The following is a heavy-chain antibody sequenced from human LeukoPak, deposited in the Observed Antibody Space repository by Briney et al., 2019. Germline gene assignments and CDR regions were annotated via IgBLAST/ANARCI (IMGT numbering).Heavy chain of an antibody. D-gene: IGHD3-10*01. CDR2: IKSKSEGETP. CDR3: TTPAGTYIKY. Sequence: PGGSLRLSCVASGFIFDSAWMSWVRQAPGKGLEWVGRIKSKSEGETPEYSAHMKGRVTISRDDSRNMDSLQMNNLKTEDAGVYYCTTPAGTYIKYWGQGTLVTVSS. CDR1: GFIFDSAW. V-gene: IGHV3-15*05. J-gene: IGHJ4*02.